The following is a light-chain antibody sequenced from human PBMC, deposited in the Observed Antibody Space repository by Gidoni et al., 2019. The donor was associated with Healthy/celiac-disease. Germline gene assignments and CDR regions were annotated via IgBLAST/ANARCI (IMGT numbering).Light chain of an antibody. V-gene: IGKV4-1*01. J-gene: IGKJ3*01. CDR3: QQYYSTPRT. CDR2: WAS. Sequence: DIVMTQSPYSLAVSLGERATINCKSSQSVLYISNNKNYLAWYQQKPGQPPKLLIYWASTRESGVPDRFSGSGSGTDFTLTISSLQAEDVAVYYCQQYYSTPRTFGPGTKVDIK. CDR1: QSVLYISNNKNY.